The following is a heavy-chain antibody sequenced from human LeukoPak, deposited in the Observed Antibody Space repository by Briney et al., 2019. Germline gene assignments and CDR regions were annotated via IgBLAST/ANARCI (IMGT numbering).Heavy chain of an antibody. V-gene: IGHV1-24*01. CDR2: FDPEDGET. J-gene: IGHJ5*02. CDR3: ATDPLGWFDP. Sequence: ASVKVSCGVSRYTLTELSMHWVRQAPGKGPEWMGGFDPEDGETIYAQKFQGRVTMTEDTSTDTAYMELSSLRSEDTAVYYCATDPLGWFDPWGQGTLVTVSS. CDR1: RYTLTELS. D-gene: IGHD3-16*01.